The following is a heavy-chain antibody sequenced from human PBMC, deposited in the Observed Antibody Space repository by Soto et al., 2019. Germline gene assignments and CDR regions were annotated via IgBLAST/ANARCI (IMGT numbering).Heavy chain of an antibody. CDR1: GYTFTSYA. D-gene: IGHD2-21*02. Sequence: QVQLVQSGAEEKKPGASVKVSCKASGYTFTSYAMPWVRQAPGQRLEWMGWINAGNGNTKYSQKFQGRVTITSDTSASTAYMELSSLRSEDTAVYYCARSIVVVTALDYWGQGTLVTVSS. CDR3: ARSIVVVTALDY. J-gene: IGHJ4*02. V-gene: IGHV1-3*05. CDR2: INAGNGNT.